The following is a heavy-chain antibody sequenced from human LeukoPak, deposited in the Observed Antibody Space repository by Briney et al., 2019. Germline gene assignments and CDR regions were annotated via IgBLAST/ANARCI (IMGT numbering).Heavy chain of an antibody. D-gene: IGHD6-19*01. CDR1: GFTFDDYA. CDR2: ISTGSSYI. Sequence: GGSLRLSCAASGFTFDDYAMHWVRQAPGKGLEWVSFISTGSSYIYYADSMKGRFTISRDNAKNSLYLQMNSLRAEDTAVYYCARDSSGSYNFDYWGQGTLVIVSS. CDR3: ARDSSGSYNFDY. J-gene: IGHJ4*02. V-gene: IGHV3-21*06.